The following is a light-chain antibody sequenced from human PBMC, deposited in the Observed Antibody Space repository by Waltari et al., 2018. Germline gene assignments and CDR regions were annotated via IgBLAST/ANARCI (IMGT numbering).Light chain of an antibody. J-gene: IGKJ4*01. CDR3: QQSSSSLLT. CDR1: QSISNY. V-gene: IGKV1-39*01. Sequence: DIQLNQSPSSLAASVEDRVTITCRASQSISNYLNWYQQKPGKAPKLLIYGASNLQSGVPSRFSGSGSGADFTLTISSLQPEDFATYFCQQSSSSLLTFGGGTKVEIK. CDR2: GAS.